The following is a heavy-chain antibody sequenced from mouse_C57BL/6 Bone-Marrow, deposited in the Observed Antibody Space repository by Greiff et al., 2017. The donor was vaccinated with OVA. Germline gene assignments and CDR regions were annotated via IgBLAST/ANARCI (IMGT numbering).Heavy chain of an antibody. Sequence: QVQLQQPGAELVKPGASVKLSCKASGYTFTSYWMQWVNQRPGQGLEWIGEIDPSDSYTNYTQKFKGKATLTVDTSSSTAYMQLSSLTSEYSAVYYCASAFFAYWGQGTLVTVSA. V-gene: IGHV1-50*01. J-gene: IGHJ3*01. CDR2: IDPSDSYT. CDR1: GYTFTSYW. CDR3: ASAFFAY.